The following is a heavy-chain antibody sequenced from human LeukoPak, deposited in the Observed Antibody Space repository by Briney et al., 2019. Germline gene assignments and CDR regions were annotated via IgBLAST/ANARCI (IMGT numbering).Heavy chain of an antibody. CDR2: IKQDGSEK. Sequence: GGSLRLSCAASGFTFSSHWMSWVRQAPGKGLEWVANIKQDGSEKYYVDSVKGRFTISRDNAKNSLYLQMNSLRAEDTAVYYCARGPLTTVTPYYYYYMDVWGKGTTVTVSS. J-gene: IGHJ6*03. D-gene: IGHD4-11*01. CDR3: ARGPLTTVTPYYYYYMDV. CDR1: GFTFSSHW. V-gene: IGHV3-7*01.